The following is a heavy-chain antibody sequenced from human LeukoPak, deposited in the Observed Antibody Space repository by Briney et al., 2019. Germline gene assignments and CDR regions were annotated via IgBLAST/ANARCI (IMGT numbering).Heavy chain of an antibody. V-gene: IGHV4-30-4*08. CDR1: GGSISSGDYY. CDR3: AREGYDILTGYIFDY. Sequence: PSETVSLTCTVSGGSISSGDYYWSWIRQPPGKGLEWIGYIYYSGSTYYNPSLKSRVTISVDTSKNQFSLKLSSVTAADTAVYYCAREGYDILTGYIFDYWGQGTLVTVSS. D-gene: IGHD3-9*01. CDR2: IYYSGST. J-gene: IGHJ4*02.